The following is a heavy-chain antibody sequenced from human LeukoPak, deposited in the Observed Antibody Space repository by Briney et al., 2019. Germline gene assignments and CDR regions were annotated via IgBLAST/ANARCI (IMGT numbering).Heavy chain of an antibody. CDR1: GGSFSGYY. D-gene: IGHD6-13*01. Sequence: KPSETLSLTCAVYGGSFSGYYWSWIRQPPGKGLEWIGEINHRGSTNYTPSLKSRVTISLDTSKNQFSLKLTSLTAADTAVYYCARSAEAPGMPQEFWGQGTLVTVSS. CDR2: INHRGST. V-gene: IGHV4-34*01. J-gene: IGHJ4*02. CDR3: ARSAEAPGMPQEF.